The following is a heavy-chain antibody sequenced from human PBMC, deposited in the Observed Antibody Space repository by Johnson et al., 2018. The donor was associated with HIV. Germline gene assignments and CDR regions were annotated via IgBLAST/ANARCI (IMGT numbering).Heavy chain of an antibody. V-gene: IGHV3-30-3*01. CDR1: AFTFSSYS. D-gene: IGHD6-19*01. Sequence: QLPLVESRGGFVQPEGSLRLSCAASAFTFSSYSMHSVRQAPGKGLEWVAVISYDGINKYYAASVKGRFTISRDNSKNTLYLQMNSLRAEDTAVYYCARVQWLILDAFDIWGQGTMVTVSS. CDR3: ARVQWLILDAFDI. J-gene: IGHJ3*02. CDR2: ISYDGINK.